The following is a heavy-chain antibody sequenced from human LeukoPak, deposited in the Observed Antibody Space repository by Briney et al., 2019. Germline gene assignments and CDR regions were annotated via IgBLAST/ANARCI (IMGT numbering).Heavy chain of an antibody. V-gene: IGHV1-2*02. CDR1: GYTFTDYY. J-gene: IGHJ4*02. Sequence: ASVKVSCKASGYTFTDYYMHWVRQAPGQGLEWMGWINPNSGGTNYAQKFQGRVTMTRDTSISTAYMELSRLTSDDTAMYYCARTYSSSPADYFDYWGQGTLVTVSS. CDR2: INPNSGGT. CDR3: ARTYSSSPADYFDY. D-gene: IGHD6-6*01.